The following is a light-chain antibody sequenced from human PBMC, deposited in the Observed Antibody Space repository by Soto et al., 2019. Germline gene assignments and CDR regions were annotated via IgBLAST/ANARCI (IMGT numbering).Light chain of an antibody. Sequence: DIQMTQSPSTLSASVGDRFTMTFRASQSISSWLAWYQQKPGKAPKLLIYKASTLKSGVPSRFSGSGSGTDFTLTISSLQPEDFATYYCQQLNSYPPTFGQGTRLEIK. J-gene: IGKJ5*01. CDR1: QSISSW. CDR3: QQLNSYPPT. V-gene: IGKV1-5*03. CDR2: KAS.